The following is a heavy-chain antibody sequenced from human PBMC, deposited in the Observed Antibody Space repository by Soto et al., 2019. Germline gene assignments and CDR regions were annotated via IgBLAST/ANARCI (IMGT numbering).Heavy chain of an antibody. D-gene: IGHD2-2*01. CDR3: ARDIVVVPAAGAWFDP. CDR2: IYYSGST. V-gene: IGHV4-31*03. Sequence: SETLSLTCTVSGGSISSGGYYWSWIRQHPGKGLEWIGYIYYSGSTYYNPSLKSRVTISVDTSKNQFSLKLSSVTAADTAVYYCARDIVVVPAAGAWFDPWGQGTLVTVSS. J-gene: IGHJ5*02. CDR1: GGSISSGGYY.